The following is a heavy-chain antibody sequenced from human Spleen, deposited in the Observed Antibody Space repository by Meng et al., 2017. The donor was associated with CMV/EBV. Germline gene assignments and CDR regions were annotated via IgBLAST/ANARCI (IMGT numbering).Heavy chain of an antibody. V-gene: IGHV1-2*02. Sequence: ASVKVSCKASGYTFTGYYMHWVRQAPGQGLEWMGWINPNSGGTNYAQKFQGRVTMTRDTSISTAYMELSRLRSEDTAVYYCARGRGGCSGGSCPWVYWGQGTLVTVSS. J-gene: IGHJ4*02. CDR1: GYTFTGYY. CDR3: ARGRGGCSGGSCPWVY. D-gene: IGHD2-15*01. CDR2: INPNSGGT.